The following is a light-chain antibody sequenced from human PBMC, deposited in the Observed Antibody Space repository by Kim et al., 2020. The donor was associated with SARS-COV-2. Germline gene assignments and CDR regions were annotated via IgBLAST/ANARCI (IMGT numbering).Light chain of an antibody. CDR1: QAIRNE. V-gene: IGKV1-6*01. CDR2: AAS. Sequence: ASAGDRVTITCRASQAIRNELGWYQQKPGKAPKVLIYAASTLQSGVSSRFSGSGSGTDFTLTISSLQPEDFATYYCLQDSRYPRTFGQGTKVDIK. J-gene: IGKJ1*01. CDR3: LQDSRYPRT.